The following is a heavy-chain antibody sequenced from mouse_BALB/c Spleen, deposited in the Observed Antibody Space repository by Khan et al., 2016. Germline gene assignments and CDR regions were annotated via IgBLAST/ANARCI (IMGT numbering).Heavy chain of an antibody. J-gene: IGHJ3*01. CDR1: GYAFTNVL. Sequence: QVQLQQSGADLVRPGTSVKVSCKASGYAFTNVLIDWIKQRPGQGLDWIGVINPGSGSTNYNEKFTGKATLTADKSSSTAYMQLSSLTSDDSAVYLYASNYGSSYVGFAYWGQGTLVTVSA. CDR3: ASNYGSSYVGFAY. D-gene: IGHD1-1*01. V-gene: IGHV1-54*01. CDR2: INPGSGST.